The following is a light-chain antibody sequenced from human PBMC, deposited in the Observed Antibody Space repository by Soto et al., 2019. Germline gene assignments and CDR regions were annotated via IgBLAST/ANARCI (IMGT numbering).Light chain of an antibody. V-gene: IGLV2-8*01. J-gene: IGLJ1*01. CDR3: SVWDDSLSGQV. CDR2: EVN. CDR1: SSDVGAYNY. Sequence: QSALTQPPSASGSPGQSVTISCTGTSSDVGAYNYVSWYQHHPGKAPKLMVYEVNKRPSGVPDRFSGSKSGNTASLTVSGLQSEDEADYYCSVWDDSLSGQVFATGTKLTVL.